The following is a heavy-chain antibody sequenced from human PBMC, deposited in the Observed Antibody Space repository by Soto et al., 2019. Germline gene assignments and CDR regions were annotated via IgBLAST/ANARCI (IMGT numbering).Heavy chain of an antibody. V-gene: IGHV3-30*18. J-gene: IGHJ6*02. CDR3: AKWARGVSTYMDV. Sequence: QVQLVESGGGVVQPGRSLRLSCEASGFTFSSYGMHWVRQAPGKGLEWVAVISYDGSNKYYADSVKGRFTISRDNSKNTLYLQMNSLRAEDTAVYYCAKWARGVSTYMDVWGQGTTVTVSS. CDR1: GFTFSSYG. CDR2: ISYDGSNK.